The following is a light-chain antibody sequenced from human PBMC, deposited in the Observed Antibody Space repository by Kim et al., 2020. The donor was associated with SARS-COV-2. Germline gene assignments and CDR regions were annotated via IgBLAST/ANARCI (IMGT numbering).Light chain of an antibody. CDR1: QNIDKW. CDR3: QQYKDYWT. Sequence: ASVGDRVTITCRASQNIDKWLAWYQLKPGKAPKLLISDASSLKSGVPSRFSGSGSGTEFTLTVSTLQPDDFATYYCQQYKDYWTFGPGTKVDIK. J-gene: IGKJ1*01. CDR2: DAS. V-gene: IGKV1-5*01.